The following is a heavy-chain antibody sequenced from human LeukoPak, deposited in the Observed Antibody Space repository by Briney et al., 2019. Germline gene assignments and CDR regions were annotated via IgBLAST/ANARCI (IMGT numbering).Heavy chain of an antibody. CDR2: ISSSGSTI. V-gene: IGHV3-11*04. CDR3: ARNYYYDSSGPWTKTRPGAFDI. Sequence: GGSLRLSCAASGFTFSDYYMSWIRQAPGKGLEWVSYISSSGSTIYYADSVKGRFTISRDNAKNSLYLQMNSLRAEDTAVYYCARNYYYDSSGPWTKTRPGAFDIWGQGTKVTVSS. D-gene: IGHD3-22*01. CDR1: GFTFSDYY. J-gene: IGHJ3*02.